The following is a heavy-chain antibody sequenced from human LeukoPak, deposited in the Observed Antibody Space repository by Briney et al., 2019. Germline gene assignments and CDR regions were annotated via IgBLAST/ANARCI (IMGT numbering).Heavy chain of an antibody. CDR2: IIPIIGIV. D-gene: IGHD5-12*01. V-gene: IGHV1-69*04. Sequence: ASVKVSCKASGGTFSRYAISWVRQAPGQGLEWMGRIIPIIGIVNYAQKFQGRVTITADKSTSTAYMELSSLRSEDTAVYYCARVPSGYTTNANYYYYGMDVWGQGITVTVSS. J-gene: IGHJ6*02. CDR3: ARVPSGYTTNANYYYYGMDV. CDR1: GGTFSRYA.